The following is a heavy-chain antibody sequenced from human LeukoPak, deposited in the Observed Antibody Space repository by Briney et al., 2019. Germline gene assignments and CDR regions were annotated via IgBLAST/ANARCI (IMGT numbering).Heavy chain of an antibody. J-gene: IGHJ6*03. CDR2: IIPIFGTA. V-gene: IGHV1-69*13. D-gene: IGHD5-12*01. Sequence: GASVKVSCKASGGTFSSYAISWVRQAPGQGLEWMGGIIPIFGTANYAQKFQGRVTITADESTSTAYMELSSLRSEDTAVYYCARDREWLRRDYYYYMDVWGKGTTVTISS. CDR1: GGTFSSYA. CDR3: ARDREWLRRDYYYYMDV.